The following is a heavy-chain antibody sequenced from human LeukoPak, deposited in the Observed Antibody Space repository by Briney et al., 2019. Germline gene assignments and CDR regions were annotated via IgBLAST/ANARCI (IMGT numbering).Heavy chain of an antibody. CDR3: ARGDDSSGYFYSYFDY. Sequence: GGSLRLSCAASGFSFSSYSMNWVRQAPGKGLEWVSYISSSSSTIYYADSVKGRFTISRDNSKNTLDLQMNSLRTEDTAMYYCARGDDSSGYFYSYFDYWGQGTLVTVSS. CDR2: ISSSSSTI. V-gene: IGHV3-48*01. D-gene: IGHD3-22*01. J-gene: IGHJ4*02. CDR1: GFSFSSYS.